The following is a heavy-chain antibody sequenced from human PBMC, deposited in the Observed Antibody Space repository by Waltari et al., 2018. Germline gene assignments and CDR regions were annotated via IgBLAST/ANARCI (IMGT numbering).Heavy chain of an antibody. CDR1: GFTFSDYS. V-gene: IGHV3-48*04. D-gene: IGHD2-15*01. CDR3: ARRRMHRFDP. Sequence: EMQLVESGGGLVQPGGSLRLSCAASGFTFSDYSVNWVGQAPGEGLEGISYISSHSNTVYYVDSVRGRVTISRDNAKKSLYLQMSSLRADDTAVYYCARRRMHRFDPWGQGTLVTVSS. J-gene: IGHJ5*02. CDR2: ISSHSNTV.